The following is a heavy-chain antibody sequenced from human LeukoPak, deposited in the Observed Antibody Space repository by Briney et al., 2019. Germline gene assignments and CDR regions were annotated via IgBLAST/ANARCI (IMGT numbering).Heavy chain of an antibody. D-gene: IGHD6-19*01. J-gene: IGHJ4*02. V-gene: IGHV3-23*01. CDR1: EFTFSNYA. CDR2: IRDSAST. CDR3: AKSVLLVTGTLSPFDY. Sequence: GGSLRLSCTASEFTFSNYAMTWVRQAPGKGLEWVSSIRDSASTYYADSVKGRFAISRDNSKNTLYLQMNSLRAEDTALYYCAKSVLLVTGTLSPFDYWGQGTLVTVSS.